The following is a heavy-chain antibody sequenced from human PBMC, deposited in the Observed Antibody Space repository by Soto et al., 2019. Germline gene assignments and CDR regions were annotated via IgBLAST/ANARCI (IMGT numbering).Heavy chain of an antibody. Sequence: PGGSLRLSCVVSGSTFSSDDMSWVRQAPGRGLEWVSGISYSGGSTYYADSVKGRFTISRDNAKNTLYLQMNSLRAEDTAVYYCAREGSSSNVDNLEDWGQGALVKVSS. CDR3: AREGSSSNVDNLED. J-gene: IGHJ4*02. D-gene: IGHD6-6*01. CDR2: ISYSGGST. CDR1: GSTFSSDD. V-gene: IGHV3-23*01.